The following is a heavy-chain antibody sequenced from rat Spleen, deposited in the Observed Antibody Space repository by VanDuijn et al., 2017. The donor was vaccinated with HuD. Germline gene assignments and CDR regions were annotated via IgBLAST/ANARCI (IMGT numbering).Heavy chain of an antibody. D-gene: IGHD1-11*01. CDR2: ISYDGGST. J-gene: IGHJ4*01. CDR3: TNSEWDA. Sequence: EVELVESGGGLVQPGRSMKLSCAASGFTFSNYGMAWVRQAPTKGLEWVASISYDGGSTYYRDSVKGRFTISRDNAKSSLYLQMDSLRSEDTATYYCTNSEWDAWGQGASVTVSS. V-gene: IGHV5-20*01. CDR1: GFTFSNYG.